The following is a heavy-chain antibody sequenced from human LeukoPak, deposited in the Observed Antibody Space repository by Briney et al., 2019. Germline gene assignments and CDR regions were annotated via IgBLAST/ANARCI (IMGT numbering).Heavy chain of an antibody. CDR1: GGSFSGYY. V-gene: IGHV4-34*01. D-gene: IGHD3-3*01. Sequence: SETLSLTCAVYGGSFSGYYWSWIRQPPGKGLEWIGEINHSGSTNYNPSLKSRVTISVDTSKNQFSLKLSSVTAADTAVYYCARGGRITIFGVVGVRTFDSWGQGTLVTVSS. J-gene: IGHJ4*02. CDR3: ARGGRITIFGVVGVRTFDS. CDR2: INHSGST.